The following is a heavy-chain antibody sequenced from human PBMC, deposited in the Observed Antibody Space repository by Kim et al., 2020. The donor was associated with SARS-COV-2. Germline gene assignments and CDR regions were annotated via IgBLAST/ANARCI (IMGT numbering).Heavy chain of an antibody. Sequence: ASVKVSCKASGYTFTSYGISWVRQAPGQGLEWMGWISAYNGNTNYAQKLQGRVTMTTDTSTSTAYMELRSLRSDDTAVYYCARDILDSSGYYSGHWFDPWGQGTLVTVSS. CDR2: ISAYNGNT. V-gene: IGHV1-18*01. J-gene: IGHJ5*02. D-gene: IGHD3-22*01. CDR3: ARDILDSSGYYSGHWFDP. CDR1: GYTFTSYG.